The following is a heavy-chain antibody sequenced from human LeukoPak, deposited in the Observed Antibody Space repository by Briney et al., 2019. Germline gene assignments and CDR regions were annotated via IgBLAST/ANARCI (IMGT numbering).Heavy chain of an antibody. Sequence: PSETLSLTCSVSGGSISSYYWSWIRQPPGKGLQWIGYIYFTGSTKYNPTLGSRVTISVDTSKNQFSLQLSSVTAADTAIYYCARGNPVKGHDFWSGYSSPGMDVWGKGTTVTVSP. V-gene: IGHV4-59*01. J-gene: IGHJ6*04. D-gene: IGHD3-3*01. CDR3: ARGNPVKGHDFWSGYSSPGMDV. CDR2: IYFTGST. CDR1: GGSISSYY.